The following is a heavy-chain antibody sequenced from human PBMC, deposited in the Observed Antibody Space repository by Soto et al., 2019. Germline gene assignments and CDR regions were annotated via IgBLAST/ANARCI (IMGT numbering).Heavy chain of an antibody. CDR3: ARDDGYNSRYYFDY. CDR1: GGTFSSYA. D-gene: IGHD5-12*01. Sequence: SVKVSCKASGGTFSSYAISWVRQALGQGLEWMGGIIPIFGTANYAQKFQGRVTITADESTSTAYMELSSLRSEDTAVYYCARDDGYNSRYYFDYWGQGTLVTVSS. CDR2: IIPIFGTA. J-gene: IGHJ4*02. V-gene: IGHV1-69*13.